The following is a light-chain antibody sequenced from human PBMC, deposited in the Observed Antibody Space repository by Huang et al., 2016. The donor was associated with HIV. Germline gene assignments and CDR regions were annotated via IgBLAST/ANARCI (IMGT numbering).Light chain of an antibody. J-gene: IGKJ2*01. CDR1: QSIGYY. V-gene: IGKV1-39*01. Sequence: DIQMTQSPSSLSASVGERVTLTCRASQSIGYYLNWYQQKPGKAPKVLIYAASNLQRGGPSRCGGSGYETDFTLTISSLQPEDFATYYCQQIYSAPLYTFGLGTKLEI. CDR2: AAS. CDR3: QQIYSAPLYT.